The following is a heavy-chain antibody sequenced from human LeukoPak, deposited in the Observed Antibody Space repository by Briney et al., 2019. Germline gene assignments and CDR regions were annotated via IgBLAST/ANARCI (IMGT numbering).Heavy chain of an antibody. J-gene: IGHJ6*03. Sequence: GGSLRLSCAASGFTFSSYATSWVRQAPGKGLEWVSAISGSGGSTYYADSVKGRFTISRDNSKNTLYLQMNSLRAEDTAVYYCVKPGYCSGGSCYYDRYYYYYYMDVWGKGTTVTVSS. D-gene: IGHD2-15*01. CDR3: VKPGYCSGGSCYYDRYYYYYYMDV. V-gene: IGHV3-23*01. CDR1: GFTFSSYA. CDR2: ISGSGGST.